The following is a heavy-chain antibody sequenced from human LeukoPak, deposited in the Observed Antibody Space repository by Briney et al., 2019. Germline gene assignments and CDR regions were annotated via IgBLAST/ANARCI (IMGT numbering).Heavy chain of an antibody. D-gene: IGHD4-23*01. V-gene: IGHV4-30-2*01. Sequence: SQTLSLTCTVSGGSISSGGYYWSWIRQPPGKGLEWIGYIYHSGSTYYNPSLKSRVTISVDRSKNQFSLKLSSVTAADTAVYYCAGEPYGGPTGGLWFDPWGQGTLVTVSS. CDR3: AGEPYGGPTGGLWFDP. J-gene: IGHJ5*02. CDR1: GGSISSGGYY. CDR2: IYHSGST.